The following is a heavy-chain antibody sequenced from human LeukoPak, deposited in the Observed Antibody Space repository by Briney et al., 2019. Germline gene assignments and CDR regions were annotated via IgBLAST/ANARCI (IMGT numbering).Heavy chain of an antibody. CDR2: IYRGGNT. CDR1: ELTVRSDY. V-gene: IGHV3-66*02. CDR3: AGGGGAFCGDDCYRNFDY. Sequence: GGSLRLSCVASELTVRSDYMSWVRQAPGKGLEWVSVIYRGGNTYYADSVKGRFTISRDKSDNTLYLQMNSLRPEDTAVYYCAGGGGAFCGDDCYRNFDYWGQGTLVTVSS. J-gene: IGHJ4*02. D-gene: IGHD2-21*02.